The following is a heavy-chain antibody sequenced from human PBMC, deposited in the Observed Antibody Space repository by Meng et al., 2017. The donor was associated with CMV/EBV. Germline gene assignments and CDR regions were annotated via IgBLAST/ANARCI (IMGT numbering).Heavy chain of an antibody. Sequence: GESLKISCAASGFTFSSYSMNWVRQAPGKGLEWVSSISSSSSYIYYADSVKGRFTIYRDNAKNSLYLQMNSLRAEDTAVYYCARDGLECSSTSCDYYYYYGMDVWGQGTTVTVSS. CDR3: ARDGLECSSTSCDYYYYYGMDV. CDR2: ISSSSSYI. V-gene: IGHV3-21*01. J-gene: IGHJ6*02. D-gene: IGHD2-2*01. CDR1: GFTFSSYS.